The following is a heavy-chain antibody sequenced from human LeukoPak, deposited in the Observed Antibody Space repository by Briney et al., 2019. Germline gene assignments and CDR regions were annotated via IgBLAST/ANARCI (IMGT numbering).Heavy chain of an antibody. CDR1: GYTFTSYG. J-gene: IGHJ4*02. D-gene: IGHD3-3*01. CDR3: ARDPSITIFGVVTPYFDY. Sequence: ASVKVSCKAPGYTFTSYGISWVRQAPGQGLEWMGWISAYNGNTNYAQKLQGRVTMTTDTSTSTAYMELRSLRSDDTAVYYCARDPSITIFGVVTPYFDYWGQGTLVTVSS. CDR2: ISAYNGNT. V-gene: IGHV1-18*01.